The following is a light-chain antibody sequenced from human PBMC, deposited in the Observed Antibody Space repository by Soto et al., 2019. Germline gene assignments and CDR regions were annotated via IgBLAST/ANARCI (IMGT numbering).Light chain of an antibody. Sequence: DIVMTQSPATLSVAPGERATLSCRASQSVSSSYLAWYQQKPGQAPRLLIYGASSRATGIPDRFSGSGSGTDFTLTISRLEPEDFAVYYCQQYGSSPPGTFGQGTKVDIK. CDR2: GAS. J-gene: IGKJ1*01. CDR1: QSVSSSY. CDR3: QQYGSSPPGT. V-gene: IGKV3-20*01.